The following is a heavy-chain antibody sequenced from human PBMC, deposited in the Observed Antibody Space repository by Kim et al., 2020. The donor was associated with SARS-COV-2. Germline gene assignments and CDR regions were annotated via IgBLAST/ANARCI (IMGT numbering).Heavy chain of an antibody. CDR3: TRDVLAGYWN. CDR2: IYVDGST. CDR1: GFSVSSKY. Sequence: GGSLRLSCAASGFSVSSKYMTWVRQAPGKGLECVSVIYVDGSTYYAASVMGRFTISRDNSKNTLYLQMNSLIAEDTAAYYCTRDVLAGYWNWGQGTLVTV. V-gene: IGHV3-53*01. J-gene: IGHJ4*02. D-gene: IGHD1-1*01.